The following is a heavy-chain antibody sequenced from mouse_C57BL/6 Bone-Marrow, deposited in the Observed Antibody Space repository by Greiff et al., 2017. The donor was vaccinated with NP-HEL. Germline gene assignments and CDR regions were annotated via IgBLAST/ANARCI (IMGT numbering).Heavy chain of an antibody. J-gene: IGHJ3*01. CDR3: AREELYGAWFAY. D-gene: IGHD1-1*01. V-gene: IGHV5-4*01. CDR2: ISDGGSYT. Sequence: EVQRVESGGGLVKPGGSLKLSCAASGFTFSSYAMSWVRQTPEKRLEWVATISDGGSYTYYPDNVKGRFTISRDNAKNNLYLQMSHLKSEDTAMYYCAREELYGAWFAYWGQGTLVTVSA. CDR1: GFTFSSYA.